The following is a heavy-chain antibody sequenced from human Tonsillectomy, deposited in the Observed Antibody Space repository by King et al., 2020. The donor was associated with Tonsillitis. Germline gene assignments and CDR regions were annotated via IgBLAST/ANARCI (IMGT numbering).Heavy chain of an antibody. J-gene: IGHJ4*02. CDR1: GFTFDDYA. Sequence: EVQLVESGGGLVQPGRSLRLSCAASGFTFDDYAMHWVRQAPGKGLEWVSGISGNSGSIGYADSVKGRFTISRDNAKNTLYLQMNSLRAEDTALYYCAKDNLARHGGCSFAYWGQGTLVTVSS. D-gene: IGHD2-8*01. CDR3: AKDNLARHGGCSFAY. CDR2: ISGNSGSI. V-gene: IGHV3-9*01.